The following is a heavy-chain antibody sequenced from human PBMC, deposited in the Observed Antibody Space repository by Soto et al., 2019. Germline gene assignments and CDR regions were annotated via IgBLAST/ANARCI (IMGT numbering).Heavy chain of an antibody. V-gene: IGHV4-34*01. CDR3: ARVDRLTWRHDAFDI. D-gene: IGHD3-16*01. J-gene: IGHJ3*02. CDR2: INHSGST. Sequence: SETLSLTCAVYGGSFSGYCWSWIRQPPGKGLEWIGEINHSGSTNYNPSLKSRVTISVGTSKNQFSLKLSSVTAADTAVYYCARVDRLTWRHDAFDIWGQGTMVTVSS. CDR1: GGSFSGYC.